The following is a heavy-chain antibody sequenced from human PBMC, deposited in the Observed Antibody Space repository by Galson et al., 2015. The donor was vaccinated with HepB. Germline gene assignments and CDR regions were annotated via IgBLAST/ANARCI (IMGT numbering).Heavy chain of an antibody. Sequence: SVKVSCKASKYTFTNFYIHWARQATGQGLEWMGWMNPNSGNTGYAQKFQGRATMTRNTSISTAYMELSSLRSEDTAVYYCARLYCSSTSCYVDYWGQGTLVTVSS. CDR3: ARLYCSSTSCYVDY. CDR1: KYTFTNFY. V-gene: IGHV1-8*02. D-gene: IGHD2-2*01. J-gene: IGHJ4*02. CDR2: MNPNSGNT.